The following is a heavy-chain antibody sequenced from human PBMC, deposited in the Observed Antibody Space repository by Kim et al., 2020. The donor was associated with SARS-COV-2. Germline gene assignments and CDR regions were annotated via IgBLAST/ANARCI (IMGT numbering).Heavy chain of an antibody. J-gene: IGHJ6*02. D-gene: IGHD3-10*01. V-gene: IGHV3-30*18. CDR3: AKDSYVSGTYYIHYFYYSMDV. CDR1: GFTFTSYG. Sequence: GGSLRLSCEASGFTFTSYGIHWVRQAPGKGLEWVAVISYDGSNTYYADSVKGRFTISRDNSKNTLFLQMNSLRAEDTALYYCAKDSYVSGTYYIHYFYYSMDVWGQGTTVTVSS. CDR2: ISYDGSNT.